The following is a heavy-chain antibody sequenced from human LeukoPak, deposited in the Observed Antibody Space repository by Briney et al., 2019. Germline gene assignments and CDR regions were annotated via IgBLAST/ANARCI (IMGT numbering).Heavy chain of an antibody. CDR3: AKEGDSMVRGVITQGYFDY. CDR1: GFTFSSYG. CDR2: IRYDGSNK. D-gene: IGHD3-10*01. V-gene: IGHV3-30*02. Sequence: PGGSLRLSCAASGFTFSSYGMHWVRQAPGKGLEWVAFIRYDGSNKYYADSVKGRFTICRDNSKNTLYLQMNSLRAEDTAVYYCAKEGDSMVRGVITQGYFDYWGQGTLVTVSS. J-gene: IGHJ4*02.